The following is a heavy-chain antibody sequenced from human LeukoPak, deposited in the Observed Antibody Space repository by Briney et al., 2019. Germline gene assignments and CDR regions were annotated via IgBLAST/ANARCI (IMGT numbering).Heavy chain of an antibody. CDR2: IYYSGST. CDR3: ASITGTTSPPYYYYMDV. Sequence: PSETLSPTCTVSGGSISSGSYYWGWIRQPPWKGLEWIGSIYYSGSTYYNPSLKSRVTISVDTSKNQFSLKLSSVTAADTAVYYCASITGTTSPPYYYYMDVWGKGTTVTVSS. CDR1: GGSISSGSYY. J-gene: IGHJ6*03. D-gene: IGHD1-7*01. V-gene: IGHV4-39*01.